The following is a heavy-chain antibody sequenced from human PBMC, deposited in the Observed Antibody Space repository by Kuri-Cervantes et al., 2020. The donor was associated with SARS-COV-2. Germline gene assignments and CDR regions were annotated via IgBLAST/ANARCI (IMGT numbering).Heavy chain of an antibody. J-gene: IGHJ4*02. Sequence: GESLKISCAASGITVSTNYMNWVRQAPGKGLEWLSVMYSGRSTYYADSVKGRFTISRDNSKNTLYLQMNSLRAEDTAVYYCAKAPGIYSSSWYELDYWGQGALVTVSS. CDR3: AKAPGIYSSSWYELDY. CDR2: MYSGRST. CDR1: GITVSTNY. V-gene: IGHV3-53*05. D-gene: IGHD6-13*01.